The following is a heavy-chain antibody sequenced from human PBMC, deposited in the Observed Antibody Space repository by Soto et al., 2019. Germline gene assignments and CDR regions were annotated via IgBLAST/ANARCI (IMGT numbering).Heavy chain of an antibody. V-gene: IGHV3-33*01. J-gene: IGHJ6*02. CDR1: GFTFSSYG. CDR2: IWYDGSNK. D-gene: IGHD2-2*01. CDR3: AREVPAAIYGYGMDV. Sequence: GGSLRLSCAASGFTFSSYGMHWVRQAPGKGPEWVAVIWYDGSNKYYADSVKGRFTISRDNSKNTLYLQMNSLRAEDTAVYYCAREVPAAIYGYGMDVWGQGTTVTVS.